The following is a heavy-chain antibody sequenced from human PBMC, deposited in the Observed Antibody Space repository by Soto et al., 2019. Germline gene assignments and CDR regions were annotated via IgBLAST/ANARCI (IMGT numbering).Heavy chain of an antibody. J-gene: IGHJ4*02. CDR2: IYYSGST. D-gene: IGHD1-26*01. Sequence: SETLSLTCPVSGFSISSGDYYWSWIRQPPGKGLEWIGYIYYSGSTNYNPSLKSRVTISVDTSKNQFSLKLSSVTAADTAVYYCARSIVGADIDYWGQGTLVTVSS. V-gene: IGHV4-61*08. CDR3: ARSIVGADIDY. CDR1: GFSISSGDYY.